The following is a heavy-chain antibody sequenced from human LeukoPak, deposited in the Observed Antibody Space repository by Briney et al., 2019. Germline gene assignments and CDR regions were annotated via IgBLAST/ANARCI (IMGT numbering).Heavy chain of an antibody. J-gene: IGHJ5*02. CDR1: GFTFSSYA. CDR3: AKDPRWRSVAEVGFDP. D-gene: IGHD2-15*01. Sequence: PGGSLRLSCAASGFTFSSYAMSWVGQAPGKGLEGVAAIIGSGGSTYYADSVKGQFTISRDNSKNTLYLHMNSLRAEDTAVYSCAKDPRWRSVAEVGFDPWGQGTLVTVSS. CDR2: IIGSGGST. V-gene: IGHV3-23*01.